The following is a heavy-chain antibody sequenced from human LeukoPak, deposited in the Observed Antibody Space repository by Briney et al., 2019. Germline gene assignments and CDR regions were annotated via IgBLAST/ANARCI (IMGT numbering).Heavy chain of an antibody. V-gene: IGHV3-74*01. CDR1: GFTFSSYW. CDR3: ARANSDYTLITYGMDV. D-gene: IGHD5-12*01. CDR2: IISDGSST. Sequence: GGSLRLSCAASGFTFSSYWMYWVRQAPGKGLVWVSRIISDGSSTIYADSVKGRFTISRDNSQNTLYLQMNSLSIDDTAVYYCARANSDYTLITYGMDVWGQGTTVAVSS. J-gene: IGHJ6*02.